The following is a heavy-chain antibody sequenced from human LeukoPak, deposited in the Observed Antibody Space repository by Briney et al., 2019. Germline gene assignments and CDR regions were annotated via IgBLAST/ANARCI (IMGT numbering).Heavy chain of an antibody. CDR3: ARWYYDFWSGYYDFDY. Sequence: PGGSLRLSCAASGFTFSSYWMSWVRQAPGKGLEWVANIKQDGSEKYYVDSVKGRFTISRDNAKNSLYLQMNSLRAEDTAVYYCARWYYDFWSGYYDFDYWGQGTLVTVSS. J-gene: IGHJ4*02. D-gene: IGHD3-3*01. CDR2: IKQDGSEK. V-gene: IGHV3-7*01. CDR1: GFTFSSYW.